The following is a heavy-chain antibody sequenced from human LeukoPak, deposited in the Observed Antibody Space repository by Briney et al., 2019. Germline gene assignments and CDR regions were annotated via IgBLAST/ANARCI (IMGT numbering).Heavy chain of an antibody. CDR1: GLTFSSYA. Sequence: GGSLRLSCAASGLTFSSYAMSWVRQAPGKGLEWVSAVSATGGSTYYTASVKGRFTISRDNSKNPLYLQMNSLRDEDTAVYYCAKGGAISSWDNRFDYWGQGTLVTVSS. V-gene: IGHV3-23*01. CDR3: AKGGAISSWDNRFDY. J-gene: IGHJ4*02. D-gene: IGHD6-13*01. CDR2: VSATGGST.